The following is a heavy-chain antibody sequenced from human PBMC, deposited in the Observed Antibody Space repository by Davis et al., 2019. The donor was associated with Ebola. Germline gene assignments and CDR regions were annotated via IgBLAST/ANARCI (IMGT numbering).Heavy chain of an antibody. CDR3: TREYGSGDY. CDR2: IRSKANSYAT. V-gene: IGHV3-73*01. Sequence: GESLKISCAASGFTFSGSPMHWVRQASGKGLEWVGRIRSKANSYATAYAASVKGRFTISRDDSKNTAYLQMNSLKTEDTAVYYCTREYGSGDYWGQGTLVTVSS. CDR1: GFTFSGSP. D-gene: IGHD3-10*01. J-gene: IGHJ4*02.